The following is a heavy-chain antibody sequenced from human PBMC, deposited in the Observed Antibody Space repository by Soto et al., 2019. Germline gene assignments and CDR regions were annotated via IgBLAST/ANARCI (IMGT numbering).Heavy chain of an antibody. V-gene: IGHV4-59*08. CDR3: ATQEVGGSYVYTFDP. J-gene: IGHJ5*02. D-gene: IGHD1-26*01. Sequence: LSLTCTVSGGSISSYYWSWIRQPPGKGLEWIGYIYYSGSTNYNPSLKSRVTISVDTSKNQFSLKLSSVTAADTAVYYCATQEVGGSYVYTFDPWGQGTLVTVSS. CDR2: IYYSGST. CDR1: GGSISSYY.